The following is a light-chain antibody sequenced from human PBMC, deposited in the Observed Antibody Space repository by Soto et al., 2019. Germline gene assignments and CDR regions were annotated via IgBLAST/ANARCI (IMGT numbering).Light chain of an antibody. J-gene: IGKJ2*01. CDR2: DAS. CDR1: HSIGTW. V-gene: IGKV1-5*01. Sequence: DIQMTQSPSALSASLGDRVTITCRASHSIGTWLAWYQQRPGKAPKLLIYDASSMGSGVLSGFSSGGSGTAYTLPISSRQPDDFVAFYYHQYKSYSPYTFGQGTKVEIK. CDR3: HQYKSYSPYT.